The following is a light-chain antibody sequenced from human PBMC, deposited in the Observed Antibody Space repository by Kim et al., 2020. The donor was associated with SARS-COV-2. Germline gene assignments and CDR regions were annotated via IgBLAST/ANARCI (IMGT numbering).Light chain of an antibody. CDR2: AGS. CDR1: SSSLMFDND. CDR3: RSYAGGGDLK. J-gene: IGLJ2*01. Sequence: GQSVPISFDGTSSSLMFDNDCSWYQQHPGKAHNLILVAGSKRRAGVPDRFSGAKYGRAASVTGCGLQAEGETDYYCRSYAGGGDLKFGGGAKVTDL. V-gene: IGLV2-8*01.